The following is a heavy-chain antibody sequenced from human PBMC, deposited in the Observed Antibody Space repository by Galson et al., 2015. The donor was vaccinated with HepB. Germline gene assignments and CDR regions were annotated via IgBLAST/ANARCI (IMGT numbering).Heavy chain of an antibody. CDR1: GFTFSSCA. V-gene: IGHV3-23*01. J-gene: IGHJ4*02. CDR2: ISGSGGST. D-gene: IGHD6-19*01. Sequence: SLRLSCAASGFTFSSCAMSWVRQAPGKGLEWVSAISGSGGSTYYADSVKGRFTISRDNSKNTLYLQMNSLRAEDTAVYYCAPPPSGWDFDYWGQGTLVTVSS. CDR3: APPPSGWDFDY.